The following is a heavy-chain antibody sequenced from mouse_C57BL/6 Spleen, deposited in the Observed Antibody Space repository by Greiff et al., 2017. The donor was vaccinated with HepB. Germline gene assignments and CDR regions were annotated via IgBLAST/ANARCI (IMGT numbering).Heavy chain of an antibody. CDR1: GYSITSGYY. CDR3: AVYYDYDDGFAY. J-gene: IGHJ3*01. Sequence: EVQLVESGPGLVKPSQSLSLTCSVTGYSITSGYYWNWIRQFPGNKLEWMGYISYDGSNNYNPSFKNRISITRDTSKNQFFLKLNSVTTEDTATYYCAVYYDYDDGFAYWGQGTLVTVAA. CDR2: ISYDGSN. D-gene: IGHD2-4*01. V-gene: IGHV3-6*01.